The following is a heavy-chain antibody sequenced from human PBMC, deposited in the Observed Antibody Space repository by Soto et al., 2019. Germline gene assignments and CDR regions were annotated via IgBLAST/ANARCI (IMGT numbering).Heavy chain of an antibody. CDR1: GGTFSSYA. Sequence: QVQLVQSGAEVKKPGSSVKVSCKASGGTFSSYAISWVRQAPGQGLEWMGGIIPIFGTANYAQKFQGRVTITADKSTSTAYMELSSLRSEDTAVHYCASSRRRDYYDSSGYYGYWGQGTLVTVSS. CDR2: IIPIFGTA. CDR3: ASSRRRDYYDSSGYYGY. J-gene: IGHJ4*02. D-gene: IGHD3-22*01. V-gene: IGHV1-69*06.